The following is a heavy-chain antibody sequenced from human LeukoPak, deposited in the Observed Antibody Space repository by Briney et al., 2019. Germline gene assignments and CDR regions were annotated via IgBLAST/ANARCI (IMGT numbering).Heavy chain of an antibody. V-gene: IGHV4-59*01. CDR3: ARSYGSGNYFDY. Sequence: PSETLSLTCTVSGGSISTYYWSWIRQPPGKGLEWIGYIYYSGSAKYNPSLKGRVTISVDTSKNQFSLKLSSVTAADTAVYYCARSYGSGNYFDYWGQGTLVTVSS. D-gene: IGHD3-10*01. J-gene: IGHJ4*02. CDR2: IYYSGSA. CDR1: GGSISTYY.